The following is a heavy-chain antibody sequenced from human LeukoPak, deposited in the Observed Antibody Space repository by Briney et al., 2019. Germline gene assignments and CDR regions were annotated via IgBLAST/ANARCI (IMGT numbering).Heavy chain of an antibody. J-gene: IGHJ5*02. D-gene: IGHD6-13*01. Sequence: GASVKVSCKASGGTFSSYAISWVRQAPGQGLEWMGGIIPIFGTANYAQKFQGRVTITADESTSTAYMELSSLRSEDTAVYYCVRVDSSSSYGEVAWFDPWGQGTLVTVSS. CDR2: IIPIFGTA. V-gene: IGHV1-69*13. CDR1: GGTFSSYA. CDR3: VRVDSSSSYGEVAWFDP.